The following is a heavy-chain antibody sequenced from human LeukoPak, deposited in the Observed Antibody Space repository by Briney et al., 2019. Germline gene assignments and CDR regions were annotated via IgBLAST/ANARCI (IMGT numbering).Heavy chain of an antibody. V-gene: IGHV3-30*02. D-gene: IGHD4-11*01. CDR2: IRYDGSNK. CDR3: AKDSADGSNFYFDY. J-gene: IGHJ4*02. Sequence: GGSLRLSCAASGFTFSSYGMHWVRQAPGNGLEWVAFIRYDGSNKYYADSVKGRFTISRDNSKNTLYLQMNSLRAEDTAVYYCAKDSADGSNFYFDYWGQGTLVTVSS. CDR1: GFTFSSYG.